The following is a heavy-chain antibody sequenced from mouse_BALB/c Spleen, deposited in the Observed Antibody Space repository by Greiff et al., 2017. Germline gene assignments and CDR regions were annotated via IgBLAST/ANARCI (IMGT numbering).Heavy chain of an antibody. J-gene: IGHJ3*01. CDR3: ARGGGYDYDGAWFAY. Sequence: EVHLVESGGGLVKPGGSLKLSCAASGFTFSSYAMSWVRQTPEKRLEWVASISSGGSTYYPDSVKGRFTISRDNARNILYLQMSSLRSEDTAMYYCARGGGYDYDGAWFAYWGQGTLVTVSA. V-gene: IGHV5-6-5*01. D-gene: IGHD2-4*01. CDR2: ISSGGST. CDR1: GFTFSSYA.